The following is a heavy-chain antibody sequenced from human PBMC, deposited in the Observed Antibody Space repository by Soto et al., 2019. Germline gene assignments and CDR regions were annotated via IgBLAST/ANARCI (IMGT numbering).Heavy chain of an antibody. D-gene: IGHD2-21*02. J-gene: IGHJ6*02. CDR1: GGTFSSYA. V-gene: IGHV1-69*13. Sequence: RASVKVSCKASGGTFSSYAISWVRQAPGQGLEWMGGIIPIFGTANYAQKFQGRVTITADESTSTAYMELSSLRSEDTAVYYCARDGGNSFYYYGMDVWGQGTTVTVSS. CDR2: IIPIFGTA. CDR3: ARDGGNSFYYYGMDV.